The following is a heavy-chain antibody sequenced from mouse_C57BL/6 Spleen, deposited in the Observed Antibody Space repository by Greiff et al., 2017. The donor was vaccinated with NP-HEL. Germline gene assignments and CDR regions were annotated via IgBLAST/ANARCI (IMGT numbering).Heavy chain of an antibody. Sequence: QVQLQQSGPELVKPGASVKISCKASGYAFSSSWMNWVKQRPGKGLEWIGRIYPGDGDTNYNGKFKGKATLTADKSSSTAYMQLSSLTSEDSAVYFCARYYYGGYFDVWGTGTTVTVSS. D-gene: IGHD1-1*01. V-gene: IGHV1-82*01. CDR3: ARYYYGGYFDV. J-gene: IGHJ1*03. CDR1: GYAFSSSW. CDR2: IYPGDGDT.